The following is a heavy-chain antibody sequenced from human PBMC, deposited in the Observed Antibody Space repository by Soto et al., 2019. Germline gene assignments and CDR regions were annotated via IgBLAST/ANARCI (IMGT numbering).Heavy chain of an antibody. Sequence: QLQLQESGPGLVKPSETLSLTCTVSGGSISSSSYYWGWIRQAPGKGLEWIGRIYYSGSTYYNPSFESRITMSVDTSQNQFSLKLSSVTAADTAVYYGARHSDYWGQGTLVTVSS. CDR2: IYYSGST. J-gene: IGHJ4*02. CDR3: ARHSDY. CDR1: GGSISSSSYY. V-gene: IGHV4-39*01.